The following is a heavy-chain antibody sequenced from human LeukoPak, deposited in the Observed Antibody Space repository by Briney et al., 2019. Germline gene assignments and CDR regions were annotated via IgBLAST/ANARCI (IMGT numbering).Heavy chain of an antibody. D-gene: IGHD1-26*01. CDR3: ARERPVGATPFDF. V-gene: IGHV3-66*01. CDR1: GFSVSGNY. J-gene: IGHJ4*02. CDR2: LYAGGST. Sequence: GGSLRLSCVASGFSVSGNYMSWVRQAPGKGLEWVSVLYAGGSTYFADSVKGRFIISRDNSKNTLYLQMNSLRAEDTAAYYCARERPVGATPFDFWGQGTLVTVSS.